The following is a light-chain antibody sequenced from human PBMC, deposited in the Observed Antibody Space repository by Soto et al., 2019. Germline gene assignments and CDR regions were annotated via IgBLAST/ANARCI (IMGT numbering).Light chain of an antibody. CDR3: QQYYSYPYT. J-gene: IGKJ2*01. CDR1: QGISSY. V-gene: IGKV1-8*01. Sequence: AIRMTQSPSSLSASTGDRVTITCRASQGISSYLAWYQQKPGKAPKLLIYAASTLQSGVPSRFSGSGSGTDFTLIIGCLHSEDFATYYCQQYYSYPYTFGQGTKLEIK. CDR2: AAS.